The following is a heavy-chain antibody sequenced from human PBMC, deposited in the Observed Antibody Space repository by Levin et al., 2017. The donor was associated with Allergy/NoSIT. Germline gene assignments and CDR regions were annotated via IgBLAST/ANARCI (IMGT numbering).Heavy chain of an antibody. V-gene: IGHV4-34*01. J-gene: IGHJ5*02. CDR3: ARGDLSHDSSGFFWEAQSYHWFAP. D-gene: IGHD3-22*01. CDR1: GGSLSGYY. Sequence: SETLSLTCAVYGGSLSGYYWSWIRQPPEKGLEWIGRINDGGSTNYNPSLKTRVSISVDTSKKQLSLKLNSVTAADTALYYCARGDLSHDSSGFFWEAQSYHWFAPWGQGTLVTVSS. CDR2: INDGGST.